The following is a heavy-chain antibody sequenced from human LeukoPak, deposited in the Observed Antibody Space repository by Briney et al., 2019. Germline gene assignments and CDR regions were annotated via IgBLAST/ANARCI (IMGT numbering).Heavy chain of an antibody. Sequence: PGGSLRLSCAASGSTFSSYSMNWVRQAPGKGLEWVSSISSSSSYIYYADSVKGRFTISRDNAKNSLYLQMNSLRAEDTAVYYCAANSGTYQIFDYWGQGTLVTVSS. CDR1: GSTFSSYS. J-gene: IGHJ4*02. V-gene: IGHV3-21*01. CDR3: AANSGTYQIFDY. CDR2: ISSSSSYI. D-gene: IGHD1-26*01.